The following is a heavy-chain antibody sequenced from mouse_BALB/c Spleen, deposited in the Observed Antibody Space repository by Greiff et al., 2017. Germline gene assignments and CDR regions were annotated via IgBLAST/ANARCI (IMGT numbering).Heavy chain of an antibody. V-gene: IGHV1-15*01. D-gene: IGHD2-14*01. J-gene: IGHJ3*01. CDR3: TRGGYRYWFAY. CDR1: GYTFTDYE. CDR2: IDPETGGT. Sequence: QVQLKQSGAELVRPGASVTLSCKASGYTFTDYEMHWVKQTPVHGLEWIGAIDPETGGTAYNQKFKGKATLTADKSSSTAYMELRSLTSEDSAVYYCTRGGYRYWFAYWGQGTLVTVSA.